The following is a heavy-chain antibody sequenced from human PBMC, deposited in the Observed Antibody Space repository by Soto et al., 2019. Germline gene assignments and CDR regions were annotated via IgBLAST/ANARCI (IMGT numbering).Heavy chain of an antibody. V-gene: IGHV4-59*01. Sequence: SETLSLTCTVSGGPIRNVYWSWIRQPPGEGLEWIGFIYHSGNTKYNPSLKSRVTISIDTSNNQFSLSLKSVTAADTAVYFCARAHAPTLPFDYWGQGTLVTVSS. CDR2: IYHSGNT. CDR1: GGPIRNVY. D-gene: IGHD2-15*01. CDR3: ARAHAPTLPFDY. J-gene: IGHJ4*02.